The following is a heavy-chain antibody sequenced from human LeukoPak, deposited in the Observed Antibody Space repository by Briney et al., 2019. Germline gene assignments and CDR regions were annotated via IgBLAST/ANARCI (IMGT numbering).Heavy chain of an antibody. J-gene: IGHJ6*03. CDR3: ASGKGQRNDYYMDV. V-gene: IGHV3-30*02. Sequence: GGSLRLSCAASGFTFSSYGMHWVRQAPGKGLEWVAFIQFDGSNKYYADSVMGRFTISRDNSKNTLYLQMNSLRAEDTAVYYCASGKGQRNDYYMDVWGKGTTVTVSS. D-gene: IGHD1-1*01. CDR2: IQFDGSNK. CDR1: GFTFSSYG.